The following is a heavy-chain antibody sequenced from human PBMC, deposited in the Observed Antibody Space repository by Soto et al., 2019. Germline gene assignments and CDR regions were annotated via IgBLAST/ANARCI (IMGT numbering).Heavy chain of an antibody. D-gene: IGHD3-10*01. Sequence: PSETLSLTCAVSSGSISSSNWWSWVRQPPGKGLEWIGEIYHSGSTNYNPSLKSRVTISVDTSKNQFSLKLSSVTAADTAVYYCARGGIGYYGSGSYRRWFDPWGQGTLVTVSS. CDR2: IYHSGST. CDR1: SGSISSSNW. CDR3: ARGGIGYYGSGSYRRWFDP. J-gene: IGHJ5*02. V-gene: IGHV4-4*02.